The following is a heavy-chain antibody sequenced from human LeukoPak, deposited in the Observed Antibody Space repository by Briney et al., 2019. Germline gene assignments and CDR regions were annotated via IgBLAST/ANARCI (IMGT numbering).Heavy chain of an antibody. CDR3: ASPYYDSSGYPPSDAFDI. CDR2: IYSSGSN. J-gene: IGHJ3*02. Sequence: SETLSLTCNVSGGSIRGYYWSWIRQPPGKGLEWIGYIYSSGSNNYNPSLKSRVTMSVDTSKNQFSLKLSSVTAADTAVYYCASPYYDSSGYPPSDAFDIWGQGTMVTVSS. V-gene: IGHV4-59*12. CDR1: GGSIRGYY. D-gene: IGHD3-22*01.